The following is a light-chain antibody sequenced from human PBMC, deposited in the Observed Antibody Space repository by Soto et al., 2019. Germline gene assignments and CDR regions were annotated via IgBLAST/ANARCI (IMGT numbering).Light chain of an antibody. CDR3: SSYTTYSTLV. J-gene: IGLJ2*01. CDR1: SSDVGAYKY. V-gene: IGLV2-14*01. CDR2: EVS. Sequence: QSALTQPASVSGSPGQSITISCTGTSSDVGAYKYVYWYQQQPDKAPRLMIYEVSNRPSGVSSRFSGSKSGNTASLTISGLRAEDDAVYYCSSYTTYSTLVFGGGTKLTVL.